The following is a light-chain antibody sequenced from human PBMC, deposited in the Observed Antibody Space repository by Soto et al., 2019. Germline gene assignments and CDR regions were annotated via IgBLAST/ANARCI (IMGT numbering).Light chain of an antibody. V-gene: IGLV2-23*02. J-gene: IGLJ1*01. CDR2: EVS. CDR1: SSDVGSYNL. CDR3: CSYAGSRV. Sequence: QSALTQPASVSGSPGQSITISCTGTSSDVGSYNLVSWYQQHPGKAPKLMIYEVSKRPSGVSNRFSGSKSGNTASLTISGLQAEDEADYYCCSYAGSRVFGTGTKVTAL.